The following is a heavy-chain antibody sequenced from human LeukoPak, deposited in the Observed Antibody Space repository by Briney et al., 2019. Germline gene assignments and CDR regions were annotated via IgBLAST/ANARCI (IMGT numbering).Heavy chain of an antibody. V-gene: IGHV5-51*01. J-gene: IGHJ5*02. D-gene: IGHD1-1*01. CDR2: IFPGDSDS. CDR3: ARVGTTGTRWFDP. CDR1: GYIFSTSW. Sequence: GESLKISCKGSGYIFSTSWIGWVRQMPGKGLEWMGIIFPGDSDSRYSPSFQGHVTISVDKSISTAYLQWSSLKASDTAMYYRARVGTTGTRWFDPWGQGTLVTVSS.